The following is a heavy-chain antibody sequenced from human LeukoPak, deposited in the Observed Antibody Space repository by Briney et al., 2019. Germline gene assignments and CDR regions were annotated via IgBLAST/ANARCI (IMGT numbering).Heavy chain of an antibody. CDR1: GGTFISYA. CDR2: IIPTLGIA. J-gene: IGHJ5*02. D-gene: IGHD5/OR15-5a*01. V-gene: IGHV1-69*04. Sequence: GASVTVSCKASGGTFISYAISWVRQAPGQGLEWMGRIIPTLGIAKYAQKFQGRVTITADKSTGTAYMERSSLRSEDTAVYYCARSVVDRWGQGTLVTVSS. CDR3: ARSVVDR.